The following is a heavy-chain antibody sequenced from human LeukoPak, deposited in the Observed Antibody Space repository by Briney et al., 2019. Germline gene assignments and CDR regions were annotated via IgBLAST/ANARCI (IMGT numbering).Heavy chain of an antibody. Sequence: GGSLRLSCAASGFTVSSNYMSWVRQAPGKGLEWVSVIYSGGSTYYADSVKGRFTISRDNSKNTLYLQMNSLRAEDTAVYYCARTYSGSYDWFDPWGQGTLVTVSS. CDR2: IYSGGST. D-gene: IGHD1-26*01. CDR1: GFTVSSNY. J-gene: IGHJ5*02. CDR3: ARTYSGSYDWFDP. V-gene: IGHV3-66*01.